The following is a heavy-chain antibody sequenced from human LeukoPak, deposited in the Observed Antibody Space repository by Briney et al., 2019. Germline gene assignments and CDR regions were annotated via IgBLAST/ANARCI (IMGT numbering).Heavy chain of an antibody. CDR3: ARAPYYDSSGYYFHYYYGMDV. D-gene: IGHD3-22*01. Sequence: ASVKVSCTASGYTFTSYAMHWVRQAPGQRLEWMGWINAGNGNTKYSQKFQGRVTITRDTSASTAYMELSSLRSEDTAVYYCARAPYYDSSGYYFHYYYGMDVWGQGTTVTVSS. J-gene: IGHJ6*02. V-gene: IGHV1-3*01. CDR2: INAGNGNT. CDR1: GYTFTSYA.